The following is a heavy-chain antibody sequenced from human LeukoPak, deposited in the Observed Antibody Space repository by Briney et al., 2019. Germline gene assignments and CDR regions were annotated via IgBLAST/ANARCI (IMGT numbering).Heavy chain of an antibody. CDR2: ISAYNGNT. Sequence: ASVKVSCTASGYTFTSYGISWVRQAPGQGPEWMGWISAYNGNTNYAQKLQGRVTMTTDTSTSTAYMELRSLRSDDTAVYYCARDPGPAAIYNWFDPWGQGTLVTVSS. CDR1: GYTFTSYG. J-gene: IGHJ5*02. V-gene: IGHV1-18*01. D-gene: IGHD2-2*02. CDR3: ARDPGPAAIYNWFDP.